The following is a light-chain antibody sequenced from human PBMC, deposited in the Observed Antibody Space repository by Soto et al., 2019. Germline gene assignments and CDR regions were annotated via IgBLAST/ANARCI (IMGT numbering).Light chain of an antibody. V-gene: IGKV3-20*01. J-gene: IGKJ4*01. CDR1: QSVSSSY. CDR2: GAS. CDR3: QQYDSSPLT. Sequence: EIVLTQSPGTLSLSPGERATLSCRASQSVSSSYLAWYQQKPGQAPRLLIYGASSRATGIPDRFSDSGSGTDFTLTISRLEPEDFALYYCQQYDSSPLTFGGGTKVEIK.